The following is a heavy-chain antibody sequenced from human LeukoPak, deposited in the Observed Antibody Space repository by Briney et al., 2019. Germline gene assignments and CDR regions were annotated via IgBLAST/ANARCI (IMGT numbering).Heavy chain of an antibody. J-gene: IGHJ4*02. CDR1: GYTFTGYY. V-gene: IGHV1-2*02. Sequence: ASVKVSCKASGYTFTGYYMHWVRQAPGQGLEWMGWINPNSGGTNYAQKFQGRVTMTRDTSISTAYMELSRLRSDDTAVYYCERGCFSVGTSYYPFDYWGQGTLVTVSS. CDR2: INPNSGGT. CDR3: ERGCFSVGTSYYPFDY. D-gene: IGHD2-2*01.